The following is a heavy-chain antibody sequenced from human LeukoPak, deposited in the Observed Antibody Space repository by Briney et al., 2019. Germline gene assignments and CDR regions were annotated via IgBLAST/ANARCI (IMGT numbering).Heavy chain of an antibody. D-gene: IGHD3-10*01. Sequence: GGSLRLSCAASGFTFSTYAMSWVRQAPGKGLEWVSTISGNGGTTYYADSVKGRFTVSRDNSKSTMYLQMNSLRAEDAAVYYCAKRVGLLWFGEYGYYFDYWGQGTLVTVSS. CDR2: ISGNGGTT. J-gene: IGHJ4*02. CDR1: GFTFSTYA. CDR3: AKRVGLLWFGEYGYYFDY. V-gene: IGHV3-23*01.